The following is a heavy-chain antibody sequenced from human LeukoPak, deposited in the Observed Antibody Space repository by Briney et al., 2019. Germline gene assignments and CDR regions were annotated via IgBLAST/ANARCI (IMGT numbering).Heavy chain of an antibody. V-gene: IGHV4-38-2*01. CDR1: GYSISSVYY. CDR2: IYHSGST. CDR3: ARAGYSGLRTFFDL. D-gene: IGHD4-11*01. Sequence: SETLSLTCAVSGYSISSVYYWSWIRPPPAKGLEWSGSIYHSGSTYYNPSLKSRVTISVDTSKNQFSQKLSSVTAADTAVYYCARAGYSGLRTFFDLWGRGTLVTVSS. J-gene: IGHJ2*01.